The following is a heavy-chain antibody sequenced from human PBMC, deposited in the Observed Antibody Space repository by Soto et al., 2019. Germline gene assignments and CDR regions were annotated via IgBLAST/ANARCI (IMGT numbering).Heavy chain of an antibody. CDR2: INHSGST. CDR1: GGSFSGYY. D-gene: IGHD2-2*01. V-gene: IGHV4-34*01. Sequence: SETLSLTCAVYGGSFSGYYWSWIRQPPGKGLEWIGEINHSGSTNYNPSLKSRVTISVDTSKNQFSLKLSSVTAADTAVYYCARGYCSSTSCYWVRVHYYMDVWGKGTKVTVSS. J-gene: IGHJ6*03. CDR3: ARGYCSSTSCYWVRVHYYMDV.